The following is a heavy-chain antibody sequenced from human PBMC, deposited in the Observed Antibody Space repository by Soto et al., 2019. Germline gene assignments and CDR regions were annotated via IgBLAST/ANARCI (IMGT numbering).Heavy chain of an antibody. CDR1: GGSINTYY. V-gene: IGHV4-59*08. CDR2: IYYTGST. Sequence: SETLSLTCNVAGGSINTYYWTWIRQPPGKGLEWIGYIYYTGSTNYNPSLKSRVTISVDTSKNQFSLKLSSVTAADTAVYYCARAPLGMGYDSAGNFDYWGQGTLVTVSS. CDR3: ARAPLGMGYDSAGNFDY. D-gene: IGHD3-22*01. J-gene: IGHJ4*02.